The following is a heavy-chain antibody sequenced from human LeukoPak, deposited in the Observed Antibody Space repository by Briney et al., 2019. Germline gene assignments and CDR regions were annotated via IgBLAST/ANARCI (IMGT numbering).Heavy chain of an antibody. D-gene: IGHD1-26*01. CDR3: AKGGRVVGAIHFDY. V-gene: IGHV3-23*01. CDR1: GFTFSSYA. CDR2: MSGAGSYI. Sequence: GGSLRLSCAASGFTFSSYAMSWVRQAPGKGPEWVSSMSGAGSYIYYADSVRGRFTISRDNSKNTLYLEMNSLRAEDTAVYYCAKGGRVVGAIHFDYWGQGTLVTVSS. J-gene: IGHJ4*02.